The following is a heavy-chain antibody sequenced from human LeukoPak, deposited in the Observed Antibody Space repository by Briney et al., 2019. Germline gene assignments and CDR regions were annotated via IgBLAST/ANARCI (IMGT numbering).Heavy chain of an antibody. J-gene: IGHJ5*02. V-gene: IGHV4-34*01. CDR2: INHSGST. Sequence: SETLSLTCTVSGDSISSDYWSWIRQPPGKGLEWIREINHSGSTNYNPSLKSRVTISVDTSKNQFSLKLSSVTAADTAVYYCARTTKYQFKWAGFDPWGQGTLVTVSS. CDR1: GDSISSDY. CDR3: ARTTKYQFKWAGFDP. D-gene: IGHD2-2*01.